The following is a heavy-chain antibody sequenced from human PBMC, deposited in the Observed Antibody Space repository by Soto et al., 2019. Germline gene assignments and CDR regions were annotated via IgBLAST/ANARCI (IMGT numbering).Heavy chain of an antibody. Sequence: GVPVKVSCKASGYAYSCYGSSWVRQATGQGPEWMGWISAYNGNTDYAQKYQGRLTVTTDTSTSTAYMELRSLTSDDTAVYYCATNLFIPVAPRTPRYGVDVWGQGTTVTVSS. J-gene: IGHJ6*02. D-gene: IGHD6-19*01. V-gene: IGHV1-18*01. CDR2: ISAYNGNT. CDR1: GYAYSCYG. CDR3: ATNLFIPVAPRTPRYGVDV.